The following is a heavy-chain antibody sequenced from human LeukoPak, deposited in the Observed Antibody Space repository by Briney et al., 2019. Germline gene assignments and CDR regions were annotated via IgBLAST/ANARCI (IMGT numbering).Heavy chain of an antibody. V-gene: IGHV3-48*03. D-gene: IGHD3-10*01. J-gene: IGHJ6*04. CDR1: GFTFSSYE. Sequence: GGSLRLSCAASGFTFSSYEMNWVRQAPGKGLEWVSYISSSGSTIYYADSVKGRFTISRDNAKNSLYLQMNSLRAEDTAVYYCARDPGIYGSGSYRAHYYYYGMDVWGEGTTVTVSS. CDR3: ARDPGIYGSGSYRAHYYYYGMDV. CDR2: ISSSGSTI.